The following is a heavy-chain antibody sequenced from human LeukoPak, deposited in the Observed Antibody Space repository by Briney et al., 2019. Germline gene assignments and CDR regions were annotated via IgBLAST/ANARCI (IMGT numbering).Heavy chain of an antibody. CDR2: ISSSSSTI. D-gene: IGHD2-2*01. CDR1: GFTFSSYS. Sequence: PGGSLRLSCAASGFTFSSYSMNWVRQAPGKGLEWVSYISSSSSTIYYADSVKGRFTISRDNAKNSLYLQMNSLRAEDTAVYYCAREGIVVVPAAMDYYYYMDVWGKGTTVTVSS. V-gene: IGHV3-48*01. J-gene: IGHJ6*03. CDR3: AREGIVVVPAAMDYYYYMDV.